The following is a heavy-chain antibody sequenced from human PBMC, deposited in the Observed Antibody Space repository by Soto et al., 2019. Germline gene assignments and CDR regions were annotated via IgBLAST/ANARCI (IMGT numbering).Heavy chain of an antibody. D-gene: IGHD6-19*01. V-gene: IGHV6-1*01. Sequence: SQTLSLTCAISGDSVSSNSAAWNWIRQAPSRGLEWLGRTYYRSKWYNEYAVSVKSRITINPDTAKNQFSLQVNSVTPEDTAVYYCASVRYSSGRYHSYSMDFSCPAT. CDR1: GDSVSSNSAA. J-gene: IGHJ6*02. CDR2: TYYRSKWYN. CDR3: ASVRYSSGRYHSYSMDF.